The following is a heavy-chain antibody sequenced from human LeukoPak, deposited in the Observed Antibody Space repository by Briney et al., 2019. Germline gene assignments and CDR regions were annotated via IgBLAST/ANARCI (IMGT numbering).Heavy chain of an antibody. Sequence: PSETLSLTCAVYGGSFSGYYWSWIRQPPGKGLEWIGEINHSGSTNYNPSLKSRVTISVDTSKSQFSLKLSSVTAADTAVYYCARYCSGGSCYSAYYYGMDVWGQGTTVTVSS. CDR1: GGSFSGYY. CDR3: ARYCSGGSCYSAYYYGMDV. J-gene: IGHJ6*02. V-gene: IGHV4-34*01. CDR2: INHSGST. D-gene: IGHD2-15*01.